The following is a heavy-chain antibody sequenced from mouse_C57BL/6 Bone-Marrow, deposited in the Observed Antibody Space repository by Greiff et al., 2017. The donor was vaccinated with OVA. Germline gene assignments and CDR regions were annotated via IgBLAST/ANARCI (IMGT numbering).Heavy chain of an antibody. Sequence: EVKLMESGPGLVKPSQSLSLTCSVTGYSITSGYYWNWIRQFPGNKLEWMGYISYDGSNNYNPSLKNRISITRDTSKNQFFLKLNSVTTEDTATYYCARGAIQNITTDWGYFDVWGTGTTVTVSS. V-gene: IGHV3-6*01. CDR3: ARGAIQNITTDWGYFDV. J-gene: IGHJ1*03. CDR1: GYSITSGYY. D-gene: IGHD1-1*01. CDR2: ISYDGSN.